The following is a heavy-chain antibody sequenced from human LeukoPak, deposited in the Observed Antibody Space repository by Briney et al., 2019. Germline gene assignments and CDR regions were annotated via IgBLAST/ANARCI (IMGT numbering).Heavy chain of an antibody. CDR1: GGSISSSSYY. J-gene: IGHJ4*02. CDR2: IYYSGST. D-gene: IGHD2-2*01. CDR3: ARPTVYCSSTSCYQDYFDY. V-gene: IGHV4-39*01. Sequence: SETLSLTCTVSGGSISSSSYYWGWIRQPPGKGLEWIGSIYYSGSTYYNPSLKSRVTISVDTSKNQFSLKLSSVTAADTAVYYCARPTVYCSSTSCYQDYFDYWGQGTLVTVSS.